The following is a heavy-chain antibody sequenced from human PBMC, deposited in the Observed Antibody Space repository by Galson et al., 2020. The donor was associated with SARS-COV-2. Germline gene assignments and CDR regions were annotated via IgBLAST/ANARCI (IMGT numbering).Heavy chain of an antibody. J-gene: IGHJ4*02. CDR3: ARVGTRSGWKYYFDY. CDR1: GFTFSSCW. CDR2: INSDGSST. V-gene: IGHV3-74*01. Sequence: TGGSLRLSCAASGFTFSSCWMHWVRQAPGKGLVWVSRINSDGSSTSYADSVKGRFTISRDNAKNTLYLQMNSLRAEDTAVYYCARVGTRSGWKYYFDYWGQGTLVTVSS. D-gene: IGHD6-19*01.